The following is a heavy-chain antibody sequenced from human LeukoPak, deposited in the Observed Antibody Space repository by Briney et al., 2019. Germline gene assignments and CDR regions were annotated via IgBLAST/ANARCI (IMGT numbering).Heavy chain of an antibody. CDR2: IYTGGTT. D-gene: IGHD3-3*02. Sequence: GGSLRLSCAASGFTVSSQYMSWVRQAPGKGLEWVSVIYTGGTTHYADSVKGRFTISRDNAKNTLYLQMNSLRAEDTAVYYCASYVLGDAFDIWGQGTMVTVSS. CDR3: ASYVLGDAFDI. V-gene: IGHV3-66*01. J-gene: IGHJ3*02. CDR1: GFTVSSQY.